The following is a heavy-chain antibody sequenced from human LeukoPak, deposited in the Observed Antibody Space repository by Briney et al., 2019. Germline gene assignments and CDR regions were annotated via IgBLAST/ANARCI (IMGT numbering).Heavy chain of an antibody. CDR3: ARDGVNWGIDL. CDR2: ISYDGSNK. CDR1: GFTFSSYA. V-gene: IGHV3-30-3*01. D-gene: IGHD7-27*01. Sequence: GGSLRLSCAASGFTFSSYAMHWVRQAPGKGLEWVAVISYDGSNKYYADSVKGRFTVSRDNSKNTVFLQVNSLRADDTAVYYCARDGVNWGIDLWGQGTLVIVSS. J-gene: IGHJ5*02.